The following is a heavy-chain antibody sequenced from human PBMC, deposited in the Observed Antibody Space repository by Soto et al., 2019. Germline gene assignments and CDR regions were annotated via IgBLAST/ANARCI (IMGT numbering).Heavy chain of an antibody. D-gene: IGHD1-26*01. Sequence: GASVKVSCKASGYTFTGYYIHWVRQAPGQGLEWMGWINPKSGDTNYAQKFQGRVSMTRDTSITTAYMEVSRLKSDDTAVYYCARGSTRMGDLPTYWGQGNLVTVSS. V-gene: IGHV1-2*02. CDR3: ARGSTRMGDLPTY. CDR2: INPKSGDT. J-gene: IGHJ4*02. CDR1: GYTFTGYY.